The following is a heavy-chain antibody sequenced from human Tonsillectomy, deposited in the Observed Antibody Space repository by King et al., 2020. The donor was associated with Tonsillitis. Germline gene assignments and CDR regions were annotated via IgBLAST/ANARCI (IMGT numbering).Heavy chain of an antibody. CDR3: ARESQLLETLSPGQFQH. CDR2: INWNGGST. D-gene: IGHD2-2*01. J-gene: IGHJ1*01. V-gene: IGHV3-20*04. Sequence: VQLVESGGGVLRPGGSLRLSCAASGFTFGDYGMSWVRQAPGKGLEWVSGINWNGGSTGYADSVKGRFTISRDNAKNSLYLQMNSLRAEDTALYYCARESQLLETLSPGQFQHWGQGTLVTVSS. CDR1: GFTFGDYG.